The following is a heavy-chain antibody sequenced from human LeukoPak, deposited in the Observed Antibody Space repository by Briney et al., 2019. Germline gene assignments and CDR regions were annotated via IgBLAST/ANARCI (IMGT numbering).Heavy chain of an antibody. CDR3: TRGIIPKGSSSGCFDF. V-gene: IGHV1-2*02. CDR2: INPGNGAT. D-gene: IGHD1-26*01. J-gene: IGHJ4*02. Sequence: GASVKVSCKASGYTLSPYWIHWVRQAPGQSLEWMGWINPGNGATYYAQNFQGRITMTRDTSITTAYLELSSLRSDDTAVYFCTRGIIPKGSSSGCFDFWGQGTLVTVSA. CDR1: GYTLSPYW.